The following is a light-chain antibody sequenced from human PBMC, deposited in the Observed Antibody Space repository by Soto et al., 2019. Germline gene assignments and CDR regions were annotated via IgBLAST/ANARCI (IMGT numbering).Light chain of an antibody. CDR1: QYINTR. J-gene: IGKJ1*01. CDR2: QTS. CDR3: QHYYTSYTT. Sequence: EIVLTQSPATLSSFPGDRVTLSCRASQYINTRLAWYQHRPGQAPRLLIYQTSIRAAGIPARFSASGSGTDFTLTISDVQHEDFAVYYCQHYYTSYTTFGPGTKVDIK. V-gene: IGKV3-11*01.